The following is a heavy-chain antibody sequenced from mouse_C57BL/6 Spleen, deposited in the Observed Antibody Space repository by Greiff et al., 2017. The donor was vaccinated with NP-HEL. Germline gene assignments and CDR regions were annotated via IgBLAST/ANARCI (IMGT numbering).Heavy chain of an antibody. Sequence: VQLQQSGPELVKPGASVKISCKASGYSFTDYNMNWVKQSNGKSLEWIGVINPNYGTTSYNQKFKGKATLTVDQSSSTAYMQLNSLTSADSAVYYCAKEGNYYGSSFNWYFDVWGTGTTVTVSS. V-gene: IGHV1-39*01. CDR3: AKEGNYYGSSFNWYFDV. D-gene: IGHD1-1*01. CDR2: INPNYGTT. CDR1: GYSFTDYN. J-gene: IGHJ1*03.